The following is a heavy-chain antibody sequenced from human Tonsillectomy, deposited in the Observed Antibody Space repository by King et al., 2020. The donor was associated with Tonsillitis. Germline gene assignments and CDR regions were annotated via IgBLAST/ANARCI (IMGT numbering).Heavy chain of an antibody. Sequence: QLVQSGAEVKKPGASVKVSCKASGYTFTSYYMHWVRQAPGQGLEWMGIINPSGGSTSYARKFQGRVTMTRDTSTSTVYMELSSLRSEDTAVYYCTRSLVGIDDTFDIWGQGTMVTVSS. CDR1: GYTFTSYY. V-gene: IGHV1-46*03. CDR2: INPSGGST. CDR3: TRSLVGIDDTFDI. D-gene: IGHD2-8*02. J-gene: IGHJ3*02.